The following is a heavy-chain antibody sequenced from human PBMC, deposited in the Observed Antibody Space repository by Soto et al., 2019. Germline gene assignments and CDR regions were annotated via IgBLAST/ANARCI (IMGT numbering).Heavy chain of an antibody. V-gene: IGHV3-23*01. CDR2: ISGSGGST. Sequence: EVQLLESGGGLVQPGESLRLSCAASGFTFSSYAMSWVRQAPGKGLEWVSVISGSGGSTYYADSVQGRFTISRDNSKNTLYLQMISLRAKDKAVYYCAKLGITIFGVVNLWGQGTLVTVSS. D-gene: IGHD3-3*01. CDR3: AKLGITIFGVVNL. J-gene: IGHJ4*02. CDR1: GFTFSSYA.